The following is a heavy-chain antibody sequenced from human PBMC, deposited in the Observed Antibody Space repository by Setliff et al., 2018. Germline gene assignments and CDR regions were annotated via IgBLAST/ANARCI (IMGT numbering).Heavy chain of an antibody. V-gene: IGHV4-38-2*01. Sequence: SETLSLTCAVSGYSISNGYYWGWIRQPPGKGLEWIGSIYHSGSTYYNPSLKSRVTISVDTSKNQFSLKLSSVTATDTAMYYCARHQASSSFLRADAFDIWGQGTMVTVSS. CDR1: GYSISNGYY. J-gene: IGHJ3*02. CDR2: IYHSGST. D-gene: IGHD6-6*01. CDR3: ARHQASSSFLRADAFDI.